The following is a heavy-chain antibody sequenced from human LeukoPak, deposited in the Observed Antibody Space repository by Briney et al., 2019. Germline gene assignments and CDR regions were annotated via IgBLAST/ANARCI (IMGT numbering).Heavy chain of an antibody. D-gene: IGHD5-12*01. CDR3: ARDVDGFDP. J-gene: IGHJ5*02. CDR1: GGSVTSSGLY. V-gene: IGHV4-61*08. Sequence: SETLSLTCTVSGGSVTSSGLYWSWIRQPPGKGLEWIGYIDYSGNTKYNPSLESRVTISVDTSRNQFSLKLTSVTAADTALYYCARDVDGFDPWGQGTLVTVS. CDR2: IDYSGNT.